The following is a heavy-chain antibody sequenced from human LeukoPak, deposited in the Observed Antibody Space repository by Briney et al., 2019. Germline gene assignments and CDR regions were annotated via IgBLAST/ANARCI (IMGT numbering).Heavy chain of an antibody. Sequence: GRSLRLSCAASGFTFDDYAMHWVRQAPGKGLEWVSGISWNSGSVGYADSGKGRFTISRDNAKNSLYLQMNSLRAEDTALYYCAKSLRLGYFDLWGRGTLVTVSS. D-gene: IGHD6-25*01. J-gene: IGHJ2*01. V-gene: IGHV3-9*01. CDR3: AKSLRLGYFDL. CDR1: GFTFDDYA. CDR2: ISWNSGSV.